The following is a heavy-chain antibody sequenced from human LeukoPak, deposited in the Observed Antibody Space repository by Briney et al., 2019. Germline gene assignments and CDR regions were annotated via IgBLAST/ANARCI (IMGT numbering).Heavy chain of an antibody. Sequence: GVSLRLSCAASGFTVSINYMSWVRQAPGKGLEWVSVIYSGGSTYYADSVKGRFTISRDNAKNSLYLQMNSLRAEDAAVYYCARDVGTSIAARPIDYWGQGTLVTVSS. CDR1: GFTVSINY. J-gene: IGHJ4*02. CDR2: IYSGGST. D-gene: IGHD6-6*01. V-gene: IGHV3-66*01. CDR3: ARDVGTSIAARPIDY.